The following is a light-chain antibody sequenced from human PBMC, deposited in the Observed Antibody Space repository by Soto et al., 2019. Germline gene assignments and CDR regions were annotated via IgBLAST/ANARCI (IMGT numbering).Light chain of an antibody. CDR3: QQDNSYPVT. Sequence: DIQMTQAPSTLSASVGDRVTITCRASQRISSWLAWYQQKPGKAPKLLIYKASSLESGVPSRFRGSGSGTEVTLTSSSLQPDDFATYYCQQDNSYPVTFGQGTKVDIK. CDR1: QRISSW. CDR2: KAS. J-gene: IGKJ1*01. V-gene: IGKV1-5*03.